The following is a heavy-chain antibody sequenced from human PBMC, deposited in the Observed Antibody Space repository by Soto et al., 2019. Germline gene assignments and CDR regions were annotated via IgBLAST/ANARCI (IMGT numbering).Heavy chain of an antibody. CDR3: ARDLWGYCGTDCYPLDV. D-gene: IGHD2-21*02. CDR1: GGSISIGGYY. Sequence: SDTLSLTCTVSGGSISIGGYYWSWIRQHPGKGLEWIGSIYYSGSTYYNPSLKSRVTVSVDTSKNHFSLKLNSVTAADTAVYYCARDLWGYCGTDCYPLDVWGQGTTVT. CDR2: IYYSGST. J-gene: IGHJ6*02. V-gene: IGHV4-39*02.